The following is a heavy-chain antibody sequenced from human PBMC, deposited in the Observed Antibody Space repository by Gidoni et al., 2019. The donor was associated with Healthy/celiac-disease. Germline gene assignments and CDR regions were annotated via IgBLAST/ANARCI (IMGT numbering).Heavy chain of an antibody. V-gene: IGHV4-39*01. J-gene: IGHJ4*02. CDR1: GGSISSSSYY. D-gene: IGHD3-10*01. Sequence: QLQLQESGPGLVKPSETLSLTCTVSGGSISSSSYYWGWIRQPPGKGLERIGSIYYSGSTYYNPSHKSRVTISVDTSKNQFSLKLSSVTAADTAVYYCARQGRGYYGSGSTPFDYWGQGTLVTVSS. CDR3: ARQGRGYYGSGSTPFDY. CDR2: IYYSGST.